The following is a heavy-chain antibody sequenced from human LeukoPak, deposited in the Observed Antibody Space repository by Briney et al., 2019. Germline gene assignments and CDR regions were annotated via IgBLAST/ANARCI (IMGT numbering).Heavy chain of an antibody. D-gene: IGHD1-1*01. CDR1: GFTFSNYG. CDR2: IIGSCTIT. J-gene: IGHJ4*02. CDR3: ASEGTSGTTWGPDY. Sequence: PGGSLRLSCAASGFTFSNYGMNWVRQAPGKGLEWVSGIIGSCTITYYADSVKGRFTISRDNAKNTLYLQMRSLRVEDTAVYYCASEGTSGTTWGPDYWGQGTLVTVSS. V-gene: IGHV3-23*01.